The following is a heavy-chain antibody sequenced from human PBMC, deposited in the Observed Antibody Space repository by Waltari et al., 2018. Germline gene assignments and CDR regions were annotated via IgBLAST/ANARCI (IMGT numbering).Heavy chain of an antibody. J-gene: IGHJ4*02. V-gene: IGHV3-74*03. CDR1: GFTFTNYW. Sequence: EVQMVESGGDLVQPGESLRLSCAASGFTFTNYWMHWVRQVPGKELEWLSRLNPDGNTAMYADSVKGRFTISRDNAKNIVYIHMVRLRAEDTAIYYCTREAFKYGYTVGSDYWGQGTLVTVSS. CDR2: LNPDGNTA. D-gene: IGHD5-18*01. CDR3: TREAFKYGYTVGSDY.